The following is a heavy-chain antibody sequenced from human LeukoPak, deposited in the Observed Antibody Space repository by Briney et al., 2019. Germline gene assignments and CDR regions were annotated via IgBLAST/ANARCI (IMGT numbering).Heavy chain of an antibody. CDR1: GYTFTSYY. CDR3: ATGPYGTLDY. J-gene: IGHJ4*02. CDR2: INPGGGST. D-gene: IGHD4-17*01. Sequence: ASVKVSCKASGYTFTSYYMHWVRQAPGQGLEWVGIINPGGGSTSYAQKFQGRVTMTEDTSTDTAYMELSSLRSEDTAVYYCATGPYGTLDYWGQGTLVTVSS. V-gene: IGHV1-46*01.